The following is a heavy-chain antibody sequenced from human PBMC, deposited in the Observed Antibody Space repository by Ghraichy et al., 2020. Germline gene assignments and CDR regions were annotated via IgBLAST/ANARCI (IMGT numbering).Heavy chain of an antibody. V-gene: IGHV3-21*06. J-gene: IGHJ3*01. Sequence: GGSLRLSCEASGFIFNRYSFNWVRHAPGKGLEWISTISKNSDYIYYAESVEGRFTISRDNAKNALYLQLSSLRGDDTAIYYCARDLSYGAPGGFDVWGQGTMVTVSS. CDR3: ARDLSYGAPGGFDV. CDR1: GFIFNRYS. D-gene: IGHD3-16*01. CDR2: ISKNSDYI.